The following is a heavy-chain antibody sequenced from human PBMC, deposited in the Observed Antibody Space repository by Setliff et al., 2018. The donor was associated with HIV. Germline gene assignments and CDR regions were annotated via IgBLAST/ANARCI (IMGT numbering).Heavy chain of an antibody. CDR3: ASFSGYIDWSTHNWFDP. D-gene: IGHD3-9*01. Sequence: ASVKVSCKASGGTFSSYAISWVRQAPGQGLEWMGWINTNTGKPTYAQGFTGRYVFSLDTSVSAAYLQINSLKAEDSAVYYCASFSGYIDWSTHNWFDPWGQGTLVTVSS. J-gene: IGHJ5*02. CDR2: INTNTGKP. CDR1: GGTFSSYA. V-gene: IGHV7-4-1*02.